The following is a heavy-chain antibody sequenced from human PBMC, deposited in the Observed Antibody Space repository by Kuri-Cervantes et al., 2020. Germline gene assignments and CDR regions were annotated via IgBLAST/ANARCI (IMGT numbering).Heavy chain of an antibody. J-gene: IGHJ4*02. V-gene: IGHV4-59*01. CDR2: IYYSGST. Sequence: GPLRLSCTLSGGPMSIYYWSWIRQPPGKGLEWIGYIYYSGSTNYNPSLKSRVTISVDTSKNQFSLKLSSVTAADTAVYYCARALSFYDILTGYYRPYYFDYWGQGTMVTVSS. CDR1: GGPMSIYY. CDR3: ARALSFYDILTGYYRPYYFDY. D-gene: IGHD3-9*01.